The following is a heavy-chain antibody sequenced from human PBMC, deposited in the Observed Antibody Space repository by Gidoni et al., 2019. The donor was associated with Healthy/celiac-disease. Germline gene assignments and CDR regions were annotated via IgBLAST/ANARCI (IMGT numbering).Heavy chain of an antibody. CDR1: GYTFTSYA. CDR3: ARAGGYCSGGSCRWGLDL. CDR2: INAGNGNT. J-gene: IGHJ2*01. Sequence: QVQLVQSGAAVKKPGASVKVSCKASGYTFTSYAMHWVRQAPGQRLEWMGWINAGNGNTKYSQKFQGRVTITRDTSASTAYMELSSLRSEDTAVYYCARAGGYCSGGSCRWGLDLWGRGTLVTVSS. D-gene: IGHD2-15*01. V-gene: IGHV1-3*01.